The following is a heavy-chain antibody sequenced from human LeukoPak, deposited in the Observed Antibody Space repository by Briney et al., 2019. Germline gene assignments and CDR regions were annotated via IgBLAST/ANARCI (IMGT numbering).Heavy chain of an antibody. Sequence: SETLSLTCIVSGGSISSSSYYWVWIRQPPGKGLEWIGSIYNSGNTYYNPSLKSRVTISVDTSKNQFSLKLSSVTAADTAVYYCARERYYYDSTSEGNYWGQGTLVTVSS. CDR2: IYNSGNT. CDR3: ARERYYYDSTSEGNY. CDR1: GGSISSSSYY. J-gene: IGHJ4*02. V-gene: IGHV4-39*01. D-gene: IGHD3-22*01.